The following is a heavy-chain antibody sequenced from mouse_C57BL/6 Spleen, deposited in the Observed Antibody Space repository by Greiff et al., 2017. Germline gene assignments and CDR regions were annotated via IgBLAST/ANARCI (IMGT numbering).Heavy chain of an antibody. D-gene: IGHD1-1*01. Sequence: VQLQQSGAELVRPGASVKLSCKASGYTFTDYYINWVKQRPGQGLEWIARIYPGSGNTYYDEKFKGKATLTAEKSSSTAYMQLSSLTSEDSAVYFCARELLRNFGGWGKGTTLTVSS. CDR3: ARELLRNFGG. V-gene: IGHV1-76*01. J-gene: IGHJ2*01. CDR2: IYPGSGNT. CDR1: GYTFTDYY.